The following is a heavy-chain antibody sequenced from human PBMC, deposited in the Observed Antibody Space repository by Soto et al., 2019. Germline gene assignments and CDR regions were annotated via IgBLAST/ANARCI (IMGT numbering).Heavy chain of an antibody. D-gene: IGHD6-13*01. CDR1: GFTFTSSA. CDR2: IVVGSGNT. V-gene: IGHV1-58*01. CDR3: AAANSSSWYNYYYYGMDV. Sequence: GASVKVSCKASGFTFTSSAVHWVRQARGQRLEWIGWIVVGSGNTNYAQKFQERVTITRDMSTSTAYMELSSLRSEDTAVYYCAAANSSSWYNYYYYGMDVWGQGTTVTVSS. J-gene: IGHJ6*02.